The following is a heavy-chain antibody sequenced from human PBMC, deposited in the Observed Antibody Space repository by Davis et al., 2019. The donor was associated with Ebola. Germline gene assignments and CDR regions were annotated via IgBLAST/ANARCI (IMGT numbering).Heavy chain of an antibody. Sequence: SVKVSCKASGGTFSSYAISWVRQAPGQGLEWMGRIIPILGIANYAQKFQGRVTITADKSTSTAYMELSSLRSEDTAVYYCARAKAMEIYSYGMDVWGQGTTVTVSS. CDR1: GGTFSSYA. V-gene: IGHV1-69*04. CDR2: IIPILGIA. D-gene: IGHD5-18*01. J-gene: IGHJ6*02. CDR3: ARAKAMEIYSYGMDV.